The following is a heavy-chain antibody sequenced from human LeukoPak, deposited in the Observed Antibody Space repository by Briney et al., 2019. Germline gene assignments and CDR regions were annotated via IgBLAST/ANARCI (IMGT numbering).Heavy chain of an antibody. Sequence: SVKVSCKASGGTFSSYAISWVRQAPGQGLEWMGGIIPIFGTANYAQKFQGRVTITADESTSTAYMELSSLRSEDTAVYYCARSGGSITVVRGPENNWFDPWGQGTLVTVSS. J-gene: IGHJ5*02. D-gene: IGHD3-10*01. CDR3: ARSGGSITVVRGPENNWFDP. V-gene: IGHV1-69*13. CDR1: GGTFSSYA. CDR2: IIPIFGTA.